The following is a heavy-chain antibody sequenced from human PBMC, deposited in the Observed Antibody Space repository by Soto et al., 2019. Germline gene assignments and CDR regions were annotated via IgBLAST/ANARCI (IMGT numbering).Heavy chain of an antibody. CDR2: INHSGST. Sequence: SETLSLTCTVSGDSINKNYWSWIRQPPGKGLEWIGEINHSGSTNYNPSLKSRVTISVDTSKNQFSLKLSSVTAADTAVYYCAKGRGSGSYSDYYYYMDVWGKGTTVTVSS. V-gene: IGHV4-34*01. J-gene: IGHJ6*03. CDR1: GDSINKNY. D-gene: IGHD3-10*01. CDR3: AKGRGSGSYSDYYYYMDV.